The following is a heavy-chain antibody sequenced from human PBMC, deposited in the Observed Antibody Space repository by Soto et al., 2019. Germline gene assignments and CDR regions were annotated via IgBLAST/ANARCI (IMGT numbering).Heavy chain of an antibody. Sequence: QVQLVQSGAEVKKPGASVKVSCKASGYTFITYDINWVRQAPGQGLEWMGWMNPYNGNAGYAQKFQGRVTMTRNTSISTAYMELTSLKSNDTAVYFCARRKERSSPHYFDSWGQGTLVTVSS. J-gene: IGHJ4*02. CDR3: ARRKERSSPHYFDS. CDR2: MNPYNGNA. V-gene: IGHV1-8*01. CDR1: GYTFITYD. D-gene: IGHD1-1*01.